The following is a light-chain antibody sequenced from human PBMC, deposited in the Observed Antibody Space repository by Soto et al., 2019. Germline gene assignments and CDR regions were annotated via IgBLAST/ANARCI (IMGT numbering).Light chain of an antibody. V-gene: IGKV1-6*01. J-gene: IGKJ5*01. CDR2: AAS. CDR3: QQSYSTPGIT. Sequence: AIQMTQSPSSLSASVGDRVTITCRASQGIRNDLGWYQQKPGKAPKLLIYAASSLQSGVPSRFSGSGSGTDFTLTISSLQPEDFATYYCQQSYSTPGITFGQGTRLEI. CDR1: QGIRND.